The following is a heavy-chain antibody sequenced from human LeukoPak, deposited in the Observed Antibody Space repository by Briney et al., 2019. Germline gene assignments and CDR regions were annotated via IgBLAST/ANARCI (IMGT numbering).Heavy chain of an antibody. V-gene: IGHV3-48*04. D-gene: IGHD2-15*01. J-gene: IGHJ5*02. CDR3: ARDQARSALGYCSGGSCYPRWFDP. CDR2: ISSSGSTI. Sequence: GGSLRLSCAASGFTFSNYWMNWVRQAPGKGLEWVSYISSSGSTIYYADSVKGRFTISRDNAKNSLYLQMNSLRAEDTAVYYCARDQARSALGYCSGGSCYPRWFDPWGQGTLVTVSS. CDR1: GFTFSNYW.